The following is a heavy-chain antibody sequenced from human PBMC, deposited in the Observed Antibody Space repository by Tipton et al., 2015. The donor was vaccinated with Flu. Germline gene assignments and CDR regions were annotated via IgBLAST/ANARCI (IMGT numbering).Heavy chain of an antibody. Sequence: TLSLTCTVSGGSISTYYWSWIRQPPGKGLEWIGFIYYSGSTNYNPSLKSRVTISVDTSKNQFSLKLNSVTAADTAVYYCARDQRSTSCYGYWGQGTLVTVSS. J-gene: IGHJ4*02. D-gene: IGHD2-2*01. CDR3: ARDQRSTSCYGY. V-gene: IGHV4-59*01. CDR2: IYYSGST. CDR1: GGSISTYY.